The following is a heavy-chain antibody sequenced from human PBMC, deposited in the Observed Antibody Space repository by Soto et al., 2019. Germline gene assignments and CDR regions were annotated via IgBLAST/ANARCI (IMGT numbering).Heavy chain of an antibody. V-gene: IGHV1-18*01. J-gene: IGHJ6*02. D-gene: IGHD6-13*01. CDR1: GGTFSSYA. Sequence: ASVKVSCKASGGTFSSYAISWVRQAPGQGLEWMGWISAYNGNTNYAQKLQGRVTMTTDTSTSTAYMELRSLRSDDTAVYYCARDSSSWYSLYYYYYGMDVWGQGTTVTVSS. CDR2: ISAYNGNT. CDR3: ARDSSSWYSLYYYYYGMDV.